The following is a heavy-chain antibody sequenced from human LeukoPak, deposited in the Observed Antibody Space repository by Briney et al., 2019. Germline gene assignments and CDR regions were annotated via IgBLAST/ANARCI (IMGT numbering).Heavy chain of an antibody. CDR3: AKDSVSSSGWDFDY. CDR2: IYSGGST. Sequence: GGSLRLSCAASGFTVSSNYMSWVRQAPGKGLEWVSVIYSGGSTYYADSVKGRFTISRDNSKNTLYLQMNSLRAEDTAVYYCAKDSVSSSGWDFDYWGQGTLVTVSS. V-gene: IGHV3-66*01. CDR1: GFTVSSNY. D-gene: IGHD6-19*01. J-gene: IGHJ4*02.